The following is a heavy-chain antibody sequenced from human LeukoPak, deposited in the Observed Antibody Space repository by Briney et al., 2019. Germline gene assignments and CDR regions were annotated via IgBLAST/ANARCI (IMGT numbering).Heavy chain of an antibody. V-gene: IGHV1-3*03. Sequence: ASVKVSCKASGYTFTSYAMHWVRQAPGQRLEWMGWINAGNGNTKYSQEFQGRVTITRDTSASTAYMELSSLRSEDMAVYYCARGGTLWFGELFPIMDWFDPWGQGTLVTVSS. J-gene: IGHJ5*02. D-gene: IGHD3-10*01. CDR3: ARGGTLWFGELFPIMDWFDP. CDR2: INAGNGNT. CDR1: GYTFTSYA.